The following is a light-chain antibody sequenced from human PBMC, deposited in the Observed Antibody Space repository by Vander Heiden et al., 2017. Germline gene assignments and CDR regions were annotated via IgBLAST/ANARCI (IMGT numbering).Light chain of an antibody. V-gene: IGLV3-21*02. J-gene: IGLJ3*02. Sequence: SYVLTQPPPVSVAPGQTARITCGGNNIGSKSVNWYQQKPGQAPVLVVYDDSDRPSGIPERFSGSDSGSTATLTISRVEAGDEADYYCQVWDSSSDHWVFGGGTKLTVL. CDR1: NIGSKS. CDR3: QVWDSSSDHWV. CDR2: DDS.